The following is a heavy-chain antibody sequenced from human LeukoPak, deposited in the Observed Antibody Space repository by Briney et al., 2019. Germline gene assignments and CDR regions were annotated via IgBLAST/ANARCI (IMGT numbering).Heavy chain of an antibody. Sequence: GGSLRLSCAASGFTFSSYSMNWVRQAPGKGLEGVSYISSSSSTIYYADSVKGRFTISRDNAKNSLYLQMNSPRAEDTAVYYCARDWDSNSFDYWGQGTLVTVSS. CDR2: ISSSSSTI. CDR1: GFTFSSYS. D-gene: IGHD4-11*01. J-gene: IGHJ4*02. V-gene: IGHV3-48*01. CDR3: ARDWDSNSFDY.